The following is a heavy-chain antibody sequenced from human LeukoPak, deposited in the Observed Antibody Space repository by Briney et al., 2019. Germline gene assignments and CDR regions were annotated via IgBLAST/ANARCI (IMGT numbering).Heavy chain of an antibody. CDR3: ATGRDFDY. CDR1: GGSFSGYY. D-gene: IGHD2-15*01. CDR2: INHSGST. Sequence: TSETLSLTCAADGGSFSGYYWSWIRQPPGKGLEWIGEINHSGSTNYNPSLKSRVTISVDTSKNQFSLKLSSVTAADTAVYHCATGRDFDYWGQGTLVTVSS. J-gene: IGHJ4*02. V-gene: IGHV4-34*01.